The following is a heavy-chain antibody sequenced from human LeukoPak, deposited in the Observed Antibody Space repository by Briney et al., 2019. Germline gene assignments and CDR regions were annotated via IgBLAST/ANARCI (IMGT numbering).Heavy chain of an antibody. V-gene: IGHV3-30*14. Sequence: GRSLRLSCAASGFTFSSYAMHWVRQAPGKGLEWVAVISYDGTNKYYTDSVKGPSPISRDNSKNSLYLQMNSLRSEDTAVYYCARDLVLLWFGAGSDSFDYRGEGTLVTVSS. CDR3: ARDLVLLWFGAGSDSFDY. CDR1: GFTFSSYA. CDR2: ISYDGTNK. J-gene: IGHJ4*02. D-gene: IGHD3-10*01.